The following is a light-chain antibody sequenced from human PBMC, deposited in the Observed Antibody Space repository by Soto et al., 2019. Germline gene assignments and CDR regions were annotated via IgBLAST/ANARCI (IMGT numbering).Light chain of an antibody. CDR3: QQSATTPWT. J-gene: IGKJ1*01. Sequence: DIQMTQSPSSLSASVGDRITITCRASQSISTYLNWFQQKPGTAPKLLIYLTSTLESGVPSRFSGSGSGTDFTLTISSLQPEDFATYHCQQSATTPWTFGQGTKVDVK. CDR2: LTS. CDR1: QSISTY. V-gene: IGKV1-39*01.